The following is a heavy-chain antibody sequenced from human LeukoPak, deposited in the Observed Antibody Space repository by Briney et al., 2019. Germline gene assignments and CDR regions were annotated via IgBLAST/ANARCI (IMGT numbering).Heavy chain of an antibody. CDR2: IKQDGCEK. J-gene: IGHJ4*02. CDR3: AGAYIAVAGTLDY. CDR1: GFTFSSYW. Sequence: GGSLRLSCAASGFTFSSYWMSWVRQAPGKGLEWVANIKQDGCEKYYVDSVKGRFTISRDNAKNSLYLQMNSLRAEDTAVYYCAGAYIAVAGTLDYWGQGTLVTVSS. D-gene: IGHD6-19*01. V-gene: IGHV3-7*04.